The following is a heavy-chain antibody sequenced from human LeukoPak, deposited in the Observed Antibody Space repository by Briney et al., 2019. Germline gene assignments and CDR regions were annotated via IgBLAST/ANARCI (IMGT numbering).Heavy chain of an antibody. CDR1: GGSISSSSYY. Sequence: SETLSLTCTVSGGSISSSSYYWGWIRQPPGKGLEWIGSIYYSGSTYYNPSLKSRVTISVDTSKNQFSLKLSSVTAADTAVYYCARPFGSLRTYFQHWGQGTLVTVSS. CDR3: ARPFGSLRTYFQH. D-gene: IGHD5/OR15-5a*01. V-gene: IGHV4-39*01. J-gene: IGHJ1*01. CDR2: IYYSGST.